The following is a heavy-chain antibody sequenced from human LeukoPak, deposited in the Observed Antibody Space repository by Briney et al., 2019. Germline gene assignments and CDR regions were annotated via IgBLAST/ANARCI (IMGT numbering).Heavy chain of an antibody. Sequence: GGSLRLSCAVSGFTFSSYAMSWVRQAPGRGLEWASGISGRGGSTTYADSVKGRFTIARDNSKNTLYLQMNSLRAEDTAVYYCAKHQYYDTSGFPTSLDSWGQGTLVTVSS. CDR3: AKHQYYDTSGFPTSLDS. CDR2: ISGRGGST. D-gene: IGHD3-22*01. V-gene: IGHV3-23*01. J-gene: IGHJ4*02. CDR1: GFTFSSYA.